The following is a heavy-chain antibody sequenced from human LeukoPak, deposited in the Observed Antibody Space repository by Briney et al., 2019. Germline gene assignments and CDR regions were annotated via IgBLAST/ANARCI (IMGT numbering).Heavy chain of an antibody. J-gene: IGHJ6*03. Sequence: SVKVSCKASGGTFSSYAISWVRQDPGQGLEWIGGIIPIFGTANYAQKFQGRVTITTDESTSTAYMELSSLGSEDTAVYYCARASYGGTLYYYSYYMDVWGKGTTVTVSS. CDR3: ARASYGGTLYYYSYYMDV. V-gene: IGHV1-69*05. D-gene: IGHD4-23*01. CDR1: GGTFSSYA. CDR2: IIPIFGTA.